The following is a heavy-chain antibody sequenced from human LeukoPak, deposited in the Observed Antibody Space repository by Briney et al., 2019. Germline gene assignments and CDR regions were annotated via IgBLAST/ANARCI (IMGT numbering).Heavy chain of an antibody. CDR2: INPDGTAT. CDR1: GFTFSNHW. V-gene: IGHV3-74*01. Sequence: GGSVRLSCAASGFTFSNHWMYWVRQVPGKGLVYVSRINPDGTATGYADSVKGRFSISRDNAKNTLYLQMNTLRVEDTAVYYCASEHSGCWCKDYWGQGTLVTVAS. CDR3: ASEHSGCWCKDY. D-gene: IGHD6-19*01. J-gene: IGHJ4*02.